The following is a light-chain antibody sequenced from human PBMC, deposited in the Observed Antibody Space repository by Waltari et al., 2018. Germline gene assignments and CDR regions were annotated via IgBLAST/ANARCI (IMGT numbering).Light chain of an antibody. J-gene: IGLJ2*01. CDR1: SSDVGGY. Sequence: QSALTQPASMSGSPGQSITISCTGTSSDVGGYVSWYQQHPGKAPKPIIYEVSDRPSGISTRFSCSKSGNTASLTISGLQAEDEGDYYCSSYTSTSTLVFGGGTKLTVL. CDR2: EVS. V-gene: IGLV2-14*01. CDR3: SSYTSTSTLV.